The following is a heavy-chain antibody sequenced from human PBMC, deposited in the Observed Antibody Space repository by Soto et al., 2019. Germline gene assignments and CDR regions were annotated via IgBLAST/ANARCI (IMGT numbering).Heavy chain of an antibody. CDR2: ISADGSDT. J-gene: IGHJ5*02. CDR1: GFTLSNDL. D-gene: IGHD6-25*01. Sequence: GGSLRLSCSASGFTLSNDLVHWVRQSPGKGLVWVSRISADGSDTAYADSVKGRFSISRDNARNTVCLQMSSLRVDDTAVYYCMSKVPSGTWRAWGQGTLVTVSS. CDR3: MSKVPSGTWRA. V-gene: IGHV3-74*01.